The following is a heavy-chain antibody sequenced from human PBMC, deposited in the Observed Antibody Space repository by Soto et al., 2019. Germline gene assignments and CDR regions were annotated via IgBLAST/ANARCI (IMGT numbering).Heavy chain of an antibody. CDR3: ARVTVNNVLAGPFDY. CDR2: INPGAGST. CDR1: GYTFTSYF. D-gene: IGHD3-9*01. Sequence: ASVKVSSKASGYTFTSYFLHWVRQAPGQGLEWMGIINPGAGSTTYAQNFQGRVTMTSDTSTSTVFMELSSLRSDDTAVYYCARVTVNNVLAGPFDYWGQGTLVTVSS. V-gene: IGHV1-46*03. J-gene: IGHJ4*02.